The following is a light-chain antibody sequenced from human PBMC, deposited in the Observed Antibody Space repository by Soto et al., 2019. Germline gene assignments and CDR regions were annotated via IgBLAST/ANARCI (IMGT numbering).Light chain of an antibody. CDR3: SSYTTSSTVVV. V-gene: IGLV2-14*03. CDR1: SSDVGGYNY. Sequence: QSALTQPASVSGSPGQSITISCTGTSSDVGGYNYVSWYQQHPGKAPKLMIYDVSDRPSGVSNRFSGSKSGNTASLTISGLQAEDEVDYYCSSYTTSSTVVVFGGGTKLTVL. CDR2: DVS. J-gene: IGLJ2*01.